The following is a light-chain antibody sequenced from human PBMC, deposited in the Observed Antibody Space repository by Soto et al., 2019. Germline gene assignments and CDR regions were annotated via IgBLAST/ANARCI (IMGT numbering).Light chain of an antibody. Sequence: AIELTQSPSSLSASVGDRVTITCRASPGSSTTFAWYQHKPGKPPKLLIYASSTLHSGVPSRFRGSGPGTEVSLTITSLQPEDFATYYCQQYDNLPLTFGGGTKVDIK. CDR3: QQYDNLPLT. CDR2: ASS. J-gene: IGKJ4*01. V-gene: IGKV1D-13*01. CDR1: PGSSTT.